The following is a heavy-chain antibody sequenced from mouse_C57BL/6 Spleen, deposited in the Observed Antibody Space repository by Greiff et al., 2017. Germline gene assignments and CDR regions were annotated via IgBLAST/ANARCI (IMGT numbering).Heavy chain of an antibody. V-gene: IGHV14-4*01. J-gene: IGHJ2*01. CDR2: IDPENGDT. D-gene: IGHD1-1*01. CDR3: TSAYYNATYYMDY. CDR1: GFNIKDDY. Sequence: EVQGVESGAELVRPGASVKLSCTASGFNIKDDYMHWVKQRPEQGLEWIGWIDPENGDTAYASKFQGKATITADTSSNTAYLQLSSLTSEDTAVYYCTSAYYNATYYMDYRGQGTTRTVSS.